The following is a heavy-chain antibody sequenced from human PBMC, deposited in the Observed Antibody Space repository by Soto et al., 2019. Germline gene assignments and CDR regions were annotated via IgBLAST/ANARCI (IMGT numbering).Heavy chain of an antibody. CDR3: ARGEICGSCYSGMDV. CDR2: MNPNSGNT. D-gene: IGHD2-15*01. CDR1: GYTFTNYY. V-gene: IGHV1-8*02. J-gene: IGHJ6*02. Sequence: ASVKVSCKASGYTFTNYYIHWVRQAPGQGLEWMGWMNPNSGNTGYAQKFQGRVTMTRNTSISTAYMELSSLRSEDAAVYYCARGEICGSCYSGMDVWGQGTTVTVSS.